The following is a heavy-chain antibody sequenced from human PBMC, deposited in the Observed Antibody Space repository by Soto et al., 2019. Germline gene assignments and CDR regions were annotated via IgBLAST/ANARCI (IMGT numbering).Heavy chain of an antibody. J-gene: IGHJ6*02. CDR1: GGTFSRSA. CDR2: IIPMFGTE. CDR3: ARGVENILVVLDVFGYYGMDV. D-gene: IGHD2-2*01. V-gene: IGHV1-69*13. Sequence: SVKVSCKASGGTFSRSAISWVRQAPGRGLEWMGGIIPMFGTENYAQKFQGRVTITADESTSTAYMELSSLRSEDTAVYFCARGVENILVVLDVFGYYGMDVWGQGTTVTVSS.